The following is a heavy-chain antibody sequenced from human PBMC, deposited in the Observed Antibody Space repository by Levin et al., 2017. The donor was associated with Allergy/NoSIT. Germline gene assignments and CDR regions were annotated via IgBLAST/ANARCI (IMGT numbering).Heavy chain of an antibody. V-gene: IGHV3-30*18. CDR3: AKVAYGGNSNDFDY. J-gene: IGHJ4*02. CDR2: ISYDGSNK. CDR1: GFTFSSYG. D-gene: IGHD4-23*01. Sequence: GGSLRLSCAASGFTFSSYGMHWVRQAPGKGLEWVAVISYDGSNKYYADSVKGRFTISRDNSKNTLYLQMNSLRAEDTAVYYCAKVAYGGNSNDFDYWGQGTLVTVSS.